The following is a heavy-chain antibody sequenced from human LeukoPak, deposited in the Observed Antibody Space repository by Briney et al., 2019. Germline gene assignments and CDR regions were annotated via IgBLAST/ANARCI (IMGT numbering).Heavy chain of an antibody. CDR2: IKQDGGEK. D-gene: IGHD6-19*01. Sequence: GGSLRLSCAASGFTFSSYWMSWDRQAPGKGPEWVANIKQDGGEKYYVDSVKGRFTISRDKAKNSLYLQMNSLRAEDTAVYYCARSSKAESTRYSSGWYSGPPYYYGMDVWGQGTTVTVSS. V-gene: IGHV3-7*05. J-gene: IGHJ6*02. CDR3: ARSSKAESTRYSSGWYSGPPYYYGMDV. CDR1: GFTFSSYW.